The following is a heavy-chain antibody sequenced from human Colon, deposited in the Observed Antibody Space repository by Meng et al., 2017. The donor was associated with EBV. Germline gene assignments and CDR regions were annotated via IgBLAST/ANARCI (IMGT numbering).Heavy chain of an antibody. D-gene: IGHD5-18*01. CDR2: IYYSGST. J-gene: IGHJ2*01. V-gene: IGHV4-30-4*01. CDR3: ARVGWRQWSFDL. Sequence: LPASGPCLVTPSPTLALTCIVSGGSISSGDSYGSWISQPPGKGLEFIGHIYYSGSTSYNPSLKSRVTISVDTSNNQFSLKLSSVTAADTAVYYCARVGWRQWSFDLWGRGTLVTVSS. CDR1: GGSISSGDSY.